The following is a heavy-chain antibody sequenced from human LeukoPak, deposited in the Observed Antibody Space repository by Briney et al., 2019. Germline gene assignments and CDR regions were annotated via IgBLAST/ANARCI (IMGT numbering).Heavy chain of an antibody. Sequence: PAETLSLTCTVSGYSISSGYYWGWIRQPPGKGLEWIGSIYHSGSTYYNPSLKSRVTISVDTSKNQFSLKLSSVTAADTAVYYCARAKYYILTGLNWFDPWGQGTLVTVSS. CDR3: ARAKYYILTGLNWFDP. CDR1: GYSISSGYY. CDR2: IYHSGST. D-gene: IGHD3-9*01. J-gene: IGHJ5*02. V-gene: IGHV4-38-2*02.